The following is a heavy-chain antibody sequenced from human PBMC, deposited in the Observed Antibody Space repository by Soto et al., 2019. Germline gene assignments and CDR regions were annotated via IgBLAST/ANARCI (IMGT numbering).Heavy chain of an antibody. V-gene: IGHV1-46*03. J-gene: IGHJ6*02. Sequence: RASTDSFTTCFIHWVRQAPGQGLEWMGMIGPSDDSTNYADNFQGRVTMTRDTSTETVYMEVTSLRSEDTAVYYCGRNKSEFVDLWGQGTTFFVSS. CDR1: TDSFTTCF. CDR2: IGPSDDST. CDR3: GRNKSEFVDL.